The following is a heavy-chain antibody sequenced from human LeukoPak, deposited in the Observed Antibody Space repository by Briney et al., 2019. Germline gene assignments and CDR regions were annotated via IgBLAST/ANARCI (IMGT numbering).Heavy chain of an antibody. J-gene: IGHJ4*02. CDR2: IYSGGTT. V-gene: IGHV3-53*01. CDR3: AREGSGTYSFDF. Sequence: GGSLRLSCAASGFTVSSNYMNWVRQARGKGLEWVSAIYSGGTTYYADSVNGRFTISRDNSKNPLYLQMNSLRAEDTAVYYCAREGSGTYSFDFWGQGTLVSVSS. D-gene: IGHD1-26*01. CDR1: GFTVSSNY.